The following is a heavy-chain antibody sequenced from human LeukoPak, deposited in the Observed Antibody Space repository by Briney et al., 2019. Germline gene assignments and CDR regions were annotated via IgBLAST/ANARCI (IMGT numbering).Heavy chain of an antibody. CDR1: GYTFTTYG. J-gene: IGHJ6*02. D-gene: IGHD3-10*01. CDR2: ISTYNGNT. CDR3: ARDWGRVSGSYYHYGMDV. Sequence: ASVKVSCKASGYTFTTYGISWVRQAPGQGLEWMGWISTYNGNTNYAQKLQGRVTMTTDTFTSTAYMELRSLRSDDTAVYYCARDWGRVSGSYYHYGMDVWGQGTTVTVSS. V-gene: IGHV1-18*01.